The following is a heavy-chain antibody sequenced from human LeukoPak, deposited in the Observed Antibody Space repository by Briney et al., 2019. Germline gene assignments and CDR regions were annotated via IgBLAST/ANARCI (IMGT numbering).Heavy chain of an antibody. CDR2: ISGSGGST. CDR3: AKNPVVRGVIGGFDY. CDR1: GFTFSSYW. V-gene: IGHV3-23*01. Sequence: GSLRLSCAASGFTFSSYWMHWVRQAPGKGLEWVSAISGSGGSTYYADSVKGRFTTSRDNSKNTLYLQMNSLRAEDTAVYYCAKNPVVRGVIGGFDYWGQGTLVTVSS. D-gene: IGHD3-10*01. J-gene: IGHJ4*02.